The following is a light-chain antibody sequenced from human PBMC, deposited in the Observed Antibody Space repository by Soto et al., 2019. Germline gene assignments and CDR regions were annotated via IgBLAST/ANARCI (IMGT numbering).Light chain of an antibody. CDR2: GAS. J-gene: IGKJ4*01. Sequence: EIVLTQSPGTLPLSPGERVTLSCRASQSVSSSYLAWYQQKPGQAPRLLIYGASSRATGIPDRFSGSGSGTDFTLTISRLEPEDFAVYYCQQYGTSPLTFGGRTKLEIK. CDR1: QSVSSSY. CDR3: QQYGTSPLT. V-gene: IGKV3-20*01.